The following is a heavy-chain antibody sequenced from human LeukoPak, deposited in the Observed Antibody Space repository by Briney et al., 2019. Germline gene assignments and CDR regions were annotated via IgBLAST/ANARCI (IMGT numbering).Heavy chain of an antibody. Sequence: SETLSLTCTVSGGSISSYYWSWIRQPPGKGLEWIGYIYYSGSTNYNPSLKSRVTISVDTSKNQFSLKLSSVTAADTAVYYCAKWYYYDSSGYYRSGYFDYWGQGTLVTVSS. CDR1: GGSISSYY. CDR2: IYYSGST. V-gene: IGHV4-59*08. CDR3: AKWYYYDSSGYYRSGYFDY. D-gene: IGHD3-22*01. J-gene: IGHJ4*02.